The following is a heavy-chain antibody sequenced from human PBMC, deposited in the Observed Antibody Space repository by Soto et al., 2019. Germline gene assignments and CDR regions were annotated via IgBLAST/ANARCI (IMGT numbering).Heavy chain of an antibody. J-gene: IGHJ4*02. CDR3: ASVDTAMVQFDY. Sequence: QVQLVQSGAEVKKPGSSVKVSCKASGGTFSSYAISWVRQAPGQGLEWMGGIIPIFGTANYAQKFQGRVTITADESTSTADMELGSLRSEDTAVYYCASVDTAMVQFDYWGQGTLVTVSS. CDR1: GGTFSSYA. D-gene: IGHD5-18*01. CDR2: IIPIFGTA. V-gene: IGHV1-69*12.